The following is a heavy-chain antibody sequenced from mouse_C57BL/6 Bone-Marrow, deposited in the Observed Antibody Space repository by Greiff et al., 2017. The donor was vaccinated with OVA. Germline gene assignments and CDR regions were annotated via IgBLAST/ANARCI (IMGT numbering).Heavy chain of an antibody. CDR3: ARSLYYGYDNYAMDY. CDR2: IYPGDGDT. J-gene: IGHJ4*01. CDR1: GYAFSSSW. V-gene: IGHV1-82*01. D-gene: IGHD2-2*01. Sequence: VKLMESGPELVKPGASVKISCKASGYAFSSSWMNWVKQRPGKGLEWIGRIYPGDGDTNYNGKFKGKATLTADKSSSTAYMQLSSLTSEDSAVYFCARSLYYGYDNYAMDYWGQGTSVTVSS.